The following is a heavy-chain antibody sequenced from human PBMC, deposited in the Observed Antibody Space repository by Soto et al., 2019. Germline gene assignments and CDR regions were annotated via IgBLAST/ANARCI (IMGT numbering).Heavy chain of an antibody. Sequence: ASVKVSCKASGYTFTSYYMHWVRQAPGQGLEWMGIINPSGGSTSYAQKFQGRVTMTRDTSKNQFSLKLSSVTAADTAVYYCARRYGGTLDYWGQGTLVTVSS. D-gene: IGHD4-17*01. V-gene: IGHV1-46*01. J-gene: IGHJ4*02. CDR3: ARRYGGTLDY. CDR2: INPSGGST. CDR1: GYTFTSYY.